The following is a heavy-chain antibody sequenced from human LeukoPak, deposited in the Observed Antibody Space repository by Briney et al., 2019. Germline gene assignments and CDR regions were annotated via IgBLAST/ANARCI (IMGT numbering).Heavy chain of an antibody. J-gene: IGHJ3*02. CDR1: GFIFSSYD. CDR2: ISSSSSYI. CDR3: ARALSIATTVDI. D-gene: IGHD6-6*01. Sequence: GGSLRLSCAASGFIFSSYDINWLREAPGQGLEWISSISSSSSYIYYADSVRGRFTISRDNAKHSVFLQMNRLRAEDTAVYYCARALSIATTVDIWGLGTMVTVSS. V-gene: IGHV3-21*01.